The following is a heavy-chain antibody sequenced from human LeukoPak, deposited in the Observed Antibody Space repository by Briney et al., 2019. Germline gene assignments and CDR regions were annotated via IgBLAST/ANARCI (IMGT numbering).Heavy chain of an antibody. J-gene: IGHJ4*02. V-gene: IGHV1-2*02. CDR3: ARDRVGSGWPRPYYFEV. CDR2: INPNTGAT. CDR1: GYTLTGYY. Sequence: ASVKVSCKASGYTLTGYYLHWVRQTPGQGLEWMGWINPNTGATHSAQKFQGRITMTRDTSISTAYMDLSRLRSDDTAVYYCARDRVGSGWPRPYYFEVWGQGTLVTVSS. D-gene: IGHD6-19*01.